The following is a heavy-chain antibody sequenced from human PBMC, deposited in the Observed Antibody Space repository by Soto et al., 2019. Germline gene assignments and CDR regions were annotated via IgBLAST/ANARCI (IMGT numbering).Heavy chain of an antibody. D-gene: IGHD6-19*01. CDR1: GFTFSSYA. J-gene: IGHJ6*02. CDR2: ISYDGSNK. V-gene: IGHV3-30-3*01. CDR3: ARDLGSSGKAYYYGMDV. Sequence: GGSLRLSCAASGFTFSSYAMHWVRQAPGKGLEWVAVISYDGSNKYYADSVKGRFTISRDNSKNTLYLQMNSLRAEDTAVYYCARDLGSSGKAYYYGMDVWGQGTTVTVSS.